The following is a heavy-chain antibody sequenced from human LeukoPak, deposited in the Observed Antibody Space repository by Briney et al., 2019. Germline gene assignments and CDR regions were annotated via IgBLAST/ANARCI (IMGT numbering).Heavy chain of an antibody. CDR1: GYTFTTYG. CDR3: ARDQERYSSGWSFDY. V-gene: IGHV1-18*01. CDR2: ISVYNGNT. D-gene: IGHD6-19*01. J-gene: IGHJ4*02. Sequence: ASVKVSCKASGYTFTTYGFTWVRQAPGQGLEWMGWISVYNGNTNYAQKFQGRVTMTTDTSTSTAYMELRSLRSDDTAVYYCARDQERYSSGWSFDYWGQGTLVAVSS.